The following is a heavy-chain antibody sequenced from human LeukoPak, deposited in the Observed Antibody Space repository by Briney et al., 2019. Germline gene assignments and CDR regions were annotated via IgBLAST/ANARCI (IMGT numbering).Heavy chain of an antibody. Sequence: SETLSLTCAVYGGSFSDYYWGWIRQPPGNGLEWIGKINHSGGTNYKPSFKSRVTISLDTSKNQFSLKVSSVTAADTAVYYCARGYGSGSYYAYWGQGTLVTVSS. J-gene: IGHJ4*02. V-gene: IGHV4-34*01. CDR2: INHSGGT. CDR1: GGSFSDYY. CDR3: ARGYGSGSYYAY. D-gene: IGHD3-10*01.